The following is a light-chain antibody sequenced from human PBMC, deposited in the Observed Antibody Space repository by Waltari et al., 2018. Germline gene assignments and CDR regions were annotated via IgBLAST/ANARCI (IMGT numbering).Light chain of an antibody. V-gene: IGKV3D-15*01. Sequence: EIVMTQSPATLSVSPGERATLSCRASQSVSSNLAWYQQKPGQAPRPLIYGASIRATGIPARFSGSGSGTEFTLTISSLQSEDFAVYYCQQYNNWSFTFGPGTKVDIK. CDR1: QSVSSN. CDR3: QQYNNWSFT. CDR2: GAS. J-gene: IGKJ3*01.